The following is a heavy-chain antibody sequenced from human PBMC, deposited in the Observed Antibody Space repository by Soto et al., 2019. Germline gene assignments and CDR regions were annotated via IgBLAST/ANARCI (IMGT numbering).Heavy chain of an antibody. CDR1: NGSISNFY. CDR3: ARSSHKESWFDP. J-gene: IGHJ5*02. CDR2: VYSSGSA. V-gene: IGHV4-4*07. Sequence: ETLSLTCTVSNGSISNFYWNWIRHPAGKRLEWIGRVYSSGSASYNPSLRSRVTMSVXXXKXXXSXKXXSVXAADTAVYYCARSSHKESWFDPWGQGTLVTVSS. D-gene: IGHD6-13*01.